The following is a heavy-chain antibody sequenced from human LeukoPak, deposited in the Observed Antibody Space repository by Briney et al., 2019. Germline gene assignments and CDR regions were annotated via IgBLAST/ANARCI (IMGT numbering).Heavy chain of an antibody. CDR3: AQTTGWPGFDF. V-gene: IGHV4-59*08. CDR2: IYNGRNT. J-gene: IGHJ4*02. CDR1: GASTSSIY. D-gene: IGHD6-19*01. Sequence: SETLPLTCSASGASTSSIYWSWIRQSPGGTLEWIGHIYNGRNTKYNPSLTSRVTISVDTSKNQLSLRMTSVTAADTAIYYCAQTTGWPGFDFWGPGALVTVSS.